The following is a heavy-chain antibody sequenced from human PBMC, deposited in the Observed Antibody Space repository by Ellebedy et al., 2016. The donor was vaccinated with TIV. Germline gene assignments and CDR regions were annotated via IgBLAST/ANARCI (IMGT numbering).Heavy chain of an antibody. CDR2: FDLESGDA. V-gene: IGHV1-24*01. Sequence: AASVKVSCKVSGYTLSELSVHWVRQVPGKRLEWMGGFDLESGDAIYAQKFQGRVTMTEDRSTNTAYMELSALRSEDTAVYYCATDPAGELAFDWGQGSLVTVSS. J-gene: IGHJ4*02. CDR3: ATDPAGELAFD. CDR1: GYTLSELS. D-gene: IGHD3-3*02.